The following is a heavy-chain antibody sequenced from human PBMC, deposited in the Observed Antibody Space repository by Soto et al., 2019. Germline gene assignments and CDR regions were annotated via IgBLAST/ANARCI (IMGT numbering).Heavy chain of an antibody. D-gene: IGHD4-17*01. CDR2: ISWNSGSI. CDR3: AKALTTVTFDY. V-gene: IGHV3-9*01. J-gene: IGHJ4*02. Sequence: GGSLRLSCAASGFTFDDYAMHWVRQAPGKGLEWVSGISWNSGSIGYADSVKGRFTISRDNAKNSLYLQMNSLRAEDTALYYCAKALTTVTFDYWGQGTLVTVSS. CDR1: GFTFDDYA.